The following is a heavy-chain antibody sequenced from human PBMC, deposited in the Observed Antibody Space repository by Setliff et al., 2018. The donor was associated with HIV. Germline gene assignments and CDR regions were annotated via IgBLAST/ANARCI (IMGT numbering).Heavy chain of an antibody. V-gene: IGHV4-4*02. D-gene: IGHD2-2*02. CDR1: DFSIKNDNW. CDR2: IFHDGTV. CDR3: AKTNIPMPRSGTRLES. J-gene: IGHJ4*02. Sequence: PSETLSLTCVVSDFSIKNDNWWNWVRQTPGRGLEWIGQIFHDGTVTYKPSLESRVTILMDILKNQISLNVTSVTAADTATYYCAKTNIPMPRSGTRLESWGPGRLVTVSS.